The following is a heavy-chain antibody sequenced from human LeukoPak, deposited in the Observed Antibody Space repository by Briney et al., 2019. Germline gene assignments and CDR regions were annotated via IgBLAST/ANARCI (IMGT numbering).Heavy chain of an antibody. D-gene: IGHD4-11*01. CDR1: GVTFSSYS. CDR2: ISSSSSYI. V-gene: IGHV3-21*01. Sequence: GGSLRLSCAASGVTFSSYSMNWVRQAPGKGLEWVSSISSSSSYIYYADSVKGRFTISRDNAKNSLYLQMNSLRAEDTAVYYCARDIQAYNNYEGGDPFDYWGQGTLVTVSS. CDR3: ARDIQAYNNYEGGDPFDY. J-gene: IGHJ4*02.